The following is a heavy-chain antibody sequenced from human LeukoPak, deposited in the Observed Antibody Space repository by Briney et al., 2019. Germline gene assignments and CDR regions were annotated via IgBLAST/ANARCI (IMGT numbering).Heavy chain of an antibody. CDR3: AKDYY. V-gene: IGHV3-43*02. CDR1: GFPFDDYP. J-gene: IGHJ4*02. CDR2: ISGDGGTT. Sequence: GSLSLSCAASGFPFDDYPMHWVRQVPGKGLEWVSLISGDGGTTYYADSMKGRFTISRDNSKNSLYLQMNSLRTEDTALYYCAKDYYWGQGTLVTVSS.